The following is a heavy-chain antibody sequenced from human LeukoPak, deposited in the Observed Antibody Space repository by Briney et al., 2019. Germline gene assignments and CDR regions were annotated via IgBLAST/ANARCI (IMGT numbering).Heavy chain of an antibody. V-gene: IGHV3-7*01. J-gene: IGHJ4*02. Sequence: PAGGSLRLSCAASGFTLSWYWMTWVRQAPGKGLEWVANINLDGSEKYHVDSVKGRFTVSRDNAKNSLYLQMNSLRAEDTAVYYCARVGRELQTLDYWGQGTLVTVSS. CDR3: ARVGRELQTLDY. D-gene: IGHD1-26*01. CDR1: GFTLSWYW. CDR2: INLDGSEK.